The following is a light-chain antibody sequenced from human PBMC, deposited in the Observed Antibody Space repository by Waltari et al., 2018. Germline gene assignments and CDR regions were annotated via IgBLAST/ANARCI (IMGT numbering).Light chain of an antibody. Sequence: SYVLTQPPSVSVAPGQTATISCSGEDLALKSVQWYHQRPGQVPIWVVFDDNDRPSGIPDRFSGSDSGNTATLTVSGVEAGDDGDYYCQVWDRGTNHWVFGGGTKLTVL. V-gene: IGLV3-21*02. CDR2: DDN. CDR1: DLALKS. CDR3: QVWDRGTNHWV. J-gene: IGLJ3*02.